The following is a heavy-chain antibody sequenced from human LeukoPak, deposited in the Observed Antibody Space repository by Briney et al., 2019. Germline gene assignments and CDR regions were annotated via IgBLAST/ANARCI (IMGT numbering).Heavy chain of an antibody. CDR1: GFTFSNYA. CDR2: ISSNGNGT. CDR3: ARNPDGRNWFDP. V-gene: IGHV3-64*01. Sequence: GGSLRLSCAASGFTFSNYAMHWVRQAPGKGLEYVSAISSNGNGTYYANSVKGRFTISRDNSKNTLYLQMGSLRADDMAVYYCARNPDGRNWFDPWGQGTLVTVSS. D-gene: IGHD1-14*01. J-gene: IGHJ5*02.